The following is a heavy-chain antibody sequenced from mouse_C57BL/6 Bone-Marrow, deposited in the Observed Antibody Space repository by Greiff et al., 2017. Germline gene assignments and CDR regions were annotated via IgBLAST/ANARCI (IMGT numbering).Heavy chain of an antibody. CDR3: ASYYDAMDY. CDR1: GFSLTSYG. CDR2: IWSGGST. V-gene: IGHV2-2*01. J-gene: IGHJ4*01. Sequence: QVQLQQSGPGLVQPSQCLTITCTASGFSLTSYGVHWVRQSPGKGLEWLGVIWSGGSTDYNAAFISRLSISKDNSKSQVFFKMNSLQADDTAIYYCASYYDAMDYWGQGTSVTVSS.